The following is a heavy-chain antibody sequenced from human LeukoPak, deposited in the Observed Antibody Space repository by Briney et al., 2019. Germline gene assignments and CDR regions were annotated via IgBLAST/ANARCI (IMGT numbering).Heavy chain of an antibody. CDR3: ARRVAASKAFDY. D-gene: IGHD2-2*01. J-gene: IGHJ4*02. CDR1: GITFSSYA. V-gene: IGHV3-23*01. Sequence: PGGSLRLSCAASGITFSSYAMSWVRQALGKGLEWVSGISASGGSTWYADSVKGRFTISRDNSKKPLYLQMNSLRAEDTAVYYCARRVAASKAFDYWGQGTLVTVSS. CDR2: ISASGGST.